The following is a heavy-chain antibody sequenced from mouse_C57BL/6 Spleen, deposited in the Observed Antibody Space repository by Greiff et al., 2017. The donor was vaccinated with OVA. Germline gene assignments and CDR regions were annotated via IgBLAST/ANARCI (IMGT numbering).Heavy chain of an antibody. CDR1: GYTFTSYW. D-gene: IGHD1-1*01. Sequence: QVQLQQPGAELVRPGSSVKLSCKASGYTFTSYWMHWVKQRPIQGLEWIGYIYPSDSDTYYNEKFKDKATLTADKSSSTAYMQLSSLTSEDSAVYYGTRVGGSGPFAYWGQGTPVTVSA. CDR2: IYPSDSDT. J-gene: IGHJ3*01. CDR3: TRVGGSGPFAY. V-gene: IGHV1-52*01.